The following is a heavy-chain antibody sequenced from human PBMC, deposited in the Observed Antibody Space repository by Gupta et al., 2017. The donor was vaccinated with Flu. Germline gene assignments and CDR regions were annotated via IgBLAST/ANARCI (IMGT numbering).Heavy chain of an antibody. CDR2: IYYSGNT. Sequence: QLLLQESGPGLVKPSETLSLTCTVSGGSISSSSYYWGWIRQPPGKGLEWIGSIYYSGNTYYNPSLKSRVTISVDTSKNQFSLKLSSVTAADTAVYYCAIEGMWVGDYYYGMDVWGQGTTVTVSS. J-gene: IGHJ6*02. CDR1: GGSISSSSYY. V-gene: IGHV4-39*02. CDR3: AIEGMWVGDYYYGMDV. D-gene: IGHD1-26*01.